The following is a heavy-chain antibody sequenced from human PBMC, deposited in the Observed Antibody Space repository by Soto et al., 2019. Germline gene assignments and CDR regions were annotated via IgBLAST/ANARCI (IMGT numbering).Heavy chain of an antibody. J-gene: IGHJ6*02. CDR2: ISVHNGDT. D-gene: IGHD2-15*01. CDR3: ARDRRFIVVVVAATGPGYYGMDV. CDR1: GYSFTGYC. Sequence: ASVKVSCKASGYSFTGYCISWVRPAPGQGLEWMGYISVHNGDTLYAQNLQDRVTMTTDTSTNTAYLELRSPRSDDTAVYYCARDRRFIVVVVAATGPGYYGMDVWGQGTTVTVSS. V-gene: IGHV1-18*01.